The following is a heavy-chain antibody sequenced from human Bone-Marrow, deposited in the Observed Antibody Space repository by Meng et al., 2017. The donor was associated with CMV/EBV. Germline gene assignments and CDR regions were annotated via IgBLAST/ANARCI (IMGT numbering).Heavy chain of an antibody. J-gene: IGHJ6*02. CDR3: ARFAIAYGMDV. D-gene: IGHD2-2*01. CDR2: IVVGSGNT. V-gene: IGHV1-58*01. CDR1: GFTFTSSA. Sequence: SVKVSCKASGFTFTSSAVQWVRQARGQRLEWIGWIVVGSGNTNYAQKFQGRVTITADKSTSTAYMELSSLRSEDTAVYYCARFAIAYGMDVWGQGTTVTVSS.